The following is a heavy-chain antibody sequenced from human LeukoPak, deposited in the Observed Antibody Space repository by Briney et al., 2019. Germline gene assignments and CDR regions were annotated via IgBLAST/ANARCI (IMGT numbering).Heavy chain of an antibody. J-gene: IGHJ4*02. CDR1: GFTFSSYW. CDR2: IKQDGSEK. Sequence: GGSLRLSCEASGFTFSSYWMSWVRQAPGKGLEWVANIKQDGSEKYYVDSVKGRFTISRDNAKNSLYLQMNSLRAEDTAVYYCARVGYDYVWGSYRYTGFDYWGQGTLVTVSS. D-gene: IGHD3-16*02. V-gene: IGHV3-7*03. CDR3: ARVGYDYVWGSYRYTGFDY.